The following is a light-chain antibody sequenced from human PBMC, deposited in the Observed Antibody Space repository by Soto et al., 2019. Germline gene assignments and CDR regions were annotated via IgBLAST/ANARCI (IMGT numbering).Light chain of an antibody. CDR1: QGIGSA. Sequence: AIQLTQSPSSLSASVGDRVTITCRASQGIGSALAWYQQKPGKAPKLLIYDASSLESGVQSRFSGSGSGTDFTLTIRSLQPEDFATYYCKQSYSTPPTFGQGTKVDIK. CDR2: DAS. CDR3: KQSYSTPPT. V-gene: IGKV1-13*02. J-gene: IGKJ1*01.